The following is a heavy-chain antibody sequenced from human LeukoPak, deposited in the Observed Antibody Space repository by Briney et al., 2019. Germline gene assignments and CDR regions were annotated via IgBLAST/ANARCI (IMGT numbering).Heavy chain of an antibody. Sequence: GGSLRLSCAASGFTFNNYAMNWVRQAPGKGLEWVSGTSDRGDYTYYADSVKGRFTISRDNSKNTLYLQMNSLRAEDTALYFCAKKAQYNGNYPLDYWGQGTLVTVSS. CDR3: AKKAQYNGNYPLDY. J-gene: IGHJ4*02. CDR1: GFTFNNYA. D-gene: IGHD1-26*01. CDR2: TSDRGDYT. V-gene: IGHV3-23*01.